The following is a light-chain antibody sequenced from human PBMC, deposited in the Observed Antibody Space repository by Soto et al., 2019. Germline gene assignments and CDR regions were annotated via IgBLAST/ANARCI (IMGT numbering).Light chain of an antibody. CDR2: LEGSGSY. CDR3: ETWDSNTRV. Sequence: QPVLTQSSSASAFLGSSVKLTCTLSSGHSSYIIAWHQQQPGKAPRYLMKLEGSGSYNKGSGVPDRFSGSSSGADRYLTISNLQSEDEADYYCETWDSNTRVFGTGTKVTVL. CDR1: SGHSSYI. J-gene: IGLJ1*01. V-gene: IGLV4-60*03.